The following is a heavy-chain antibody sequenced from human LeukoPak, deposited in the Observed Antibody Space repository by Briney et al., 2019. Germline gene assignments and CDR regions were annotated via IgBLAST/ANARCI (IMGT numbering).Heavy chain of an antibody. Sequence: SGPTLVNPTQTLTLTCTFSGFSLTTSGVGVGWIRQSPGKALEWVALIYWNDDKRYSPSLQSRLTITKDTSKNQVVLTMTNMDPVDTATYYCAHSLARILRYFDWSFDYWGQGTLVTVSS. J-gene: IGHJ4*02. CDR1: GFSLTTSGVG. CDR2: IYWNDDK. D-gene: IGHD3-9*01. V-gene: IGHV2-5*01. CDR3: AHSLARILRYFDWSFDY.